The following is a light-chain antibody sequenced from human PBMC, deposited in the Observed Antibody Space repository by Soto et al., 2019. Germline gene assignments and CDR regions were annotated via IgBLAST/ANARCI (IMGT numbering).Light chain of an antibody. CDR1: SSNIGSNT. V-gene: IGLV1-44*01. CDR3: AAWDDSLNGVV. Sequence: QSVLTQPPSASGTPGQRVTISCSGSSSNIGSNTVNWYQQLPGTAPKLLIYSNNQRPSGGPDRFSGSKSGTSASLAISGLQSDDEDDYYCAAWDDSLNGVVFGGGTKVTVL. CDR2: SNN. J-gene: IGLJ2*01.